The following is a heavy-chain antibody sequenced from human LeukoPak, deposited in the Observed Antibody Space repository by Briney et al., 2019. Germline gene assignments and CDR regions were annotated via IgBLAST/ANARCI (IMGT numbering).Heavy chain of an antibody. CDR1: GGSFSGYY. D-gene: IGHD5-24*01. CDR2: INHSGST. CDR3: ARAREMAKDY. J-gene: IGHJ4*02. Sequence: SETLSLTCAVYGGSFSGYYWSWIRQPPGKGLEWIGEINHSGSTNYNPSLKSRVTISVDTSKNQFSLKLSSVTAADTAVYYCARAREMAKDYWGQGTLVTVSS. V-gene: IGHV4-34*01.